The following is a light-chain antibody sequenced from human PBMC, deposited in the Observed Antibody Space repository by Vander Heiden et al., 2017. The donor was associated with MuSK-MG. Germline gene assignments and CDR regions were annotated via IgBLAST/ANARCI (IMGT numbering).Light chain of an antibody. V-gene: IGKV1-33*01. CDR1: QDISNY. CDR2: DAS. CDR3: QQYDNLPLT. J-gene: IGKJ4*01. Sequence: DIQMTHPPSSLSGSVGDRVTITCQASQDISNYLNWYQQKPGKAPKLLIYDASNLETGVPSRFSGSGSGTDFTFTISSLQPEDIATYYCQQYDNLPLTFGGGTKVEIK.